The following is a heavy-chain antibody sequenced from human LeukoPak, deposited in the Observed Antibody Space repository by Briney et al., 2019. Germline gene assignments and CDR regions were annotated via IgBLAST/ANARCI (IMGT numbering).Heavy chain of an antibody. CDR3: AREYYDSSGPILFDY. V-gene: IGHV1-2*02. D-gene: IGHD3-22*01. J-gene: IGHJ4*02. CDR1: GYTFTGYY. CDR2: INPNSGGT. Sequence: ASVKVSCKASGYTFTGYYMHWVRQAPGRGLEWMGWINPNSGGTNYAQKFQGRVTMTRDTSISTAYMELSRLRADDTAVYYCAREYYDSSGPILFDYWGQGTLVTVSS.